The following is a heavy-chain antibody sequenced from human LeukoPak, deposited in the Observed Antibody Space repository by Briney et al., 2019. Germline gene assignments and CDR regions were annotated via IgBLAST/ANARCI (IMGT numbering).Heavy chain of an antibody. D-gene: IGHD6-6*01. J-gene: IGHJ4*02. Sequence: GASVKVSCKAPGYTFTAYYIHCVRQAPGQGLEWMGWINPNSGGTNYAQKFQDRVTMTRDTSISTAYLELSRLTSDDTAVYYCAKDLSWQLVNYFDYWGQGTLVTVSS. V-gene: IGHV1-2*02. CDR1: GYTFTAYY. CDR3: AKDLSWQLVNYFDY. CDR2: INPNSGGT.